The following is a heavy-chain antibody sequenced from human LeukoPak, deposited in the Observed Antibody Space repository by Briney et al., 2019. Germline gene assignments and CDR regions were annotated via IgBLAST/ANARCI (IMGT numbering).Heavy chain of an antibody. Sequence: SETLSLTCTVSGGSISSYYWSWIRQPPGKGLEWIGYIYYSGSTNYNPSLKSRVTISVDTPKNQFSLKLSSVTAADTAVYYCARGTDNIVVVPAAIRGDYYYYYYMDVWGKGTTVTVSS. J-gene: IGHJ6*03. CDR2: IYYSGST. D-gene: IGHD2-2*02. CDR1: GGSISSYY. CDR3: ARGTDNIVVVPAAIRGDYYYYYYMDV. V-gene: IGHV4-59*01.